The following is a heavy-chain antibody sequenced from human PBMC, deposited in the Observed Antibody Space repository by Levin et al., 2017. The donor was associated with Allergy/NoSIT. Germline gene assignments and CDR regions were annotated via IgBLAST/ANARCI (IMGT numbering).Heavy chain of an antibody. CDR2: INYGGGT. J-gene: IGHJ6*03. CDR1: DGSLNNYY. D-gene: IGHD2-21*01. CDR3: ARRMTVVYSMDI. Sequence: RSQTLSLTCAVYDGSLNNYYWSWIRQPPGKGLEWIGEINYGGGTNYNPSLKSRVTISLDRSNYQFSLRLRSMTAADTAVYYCARRMTVVYSMDIWGKGTTVTVSS. V-gene: IGHV4-34*01.